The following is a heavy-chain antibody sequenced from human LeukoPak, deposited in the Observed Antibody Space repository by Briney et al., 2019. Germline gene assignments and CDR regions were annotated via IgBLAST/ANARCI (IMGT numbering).Heavy chain of an antibody. V-gene: IGHV1-2*02. J-gene: IGHJ3*02. Sequence: GASVKVSCKASGGTFSSYAISWVRQAPGQGLEWMGWINPNSGGTNYAQKFQGRVTMTRDTSISTAYMELSRLRSDDTAVYYCARDKGTFDIWGQGTMVTVSS. CDR3: ARDKGTFDI. CDR2: INPNSGGT. CDR1: GGTFSSYA.